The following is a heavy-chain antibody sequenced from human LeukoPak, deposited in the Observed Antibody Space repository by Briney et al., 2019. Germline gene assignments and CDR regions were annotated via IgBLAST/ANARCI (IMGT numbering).Heavy chain of an antibody. CDR3: ARGSGGNDGGTDAFDI. D-gene: IGHD4-23*01. CDR2: IWYDGSDK. J-gene: IGHJ3*02. V-gene: IGHV3-33*01. Sequence: GGSLRLSCAASGFTFSDYGMHWVRQAPGKGLEWVAVIWYDGSDKYYADSVKGRFTISRDNSKNTLYLEMNSLRAEDTAVYYCARGSGGNDGGTDAFDIWGQGTMVTVSS. CDR1: GFTFSDYG.